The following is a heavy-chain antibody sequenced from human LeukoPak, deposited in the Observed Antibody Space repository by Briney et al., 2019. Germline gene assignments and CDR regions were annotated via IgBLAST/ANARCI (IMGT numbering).Heavy chain of an antibody. CDR1: GFTFNNYA. V-gene: IGHV3-23*01. CDR3: ARDECGGDCYPNDAFDI. Sequence: GGSLRLSCAASGFTFNNYAMTWVRQAPGKGLEWVSVVSGSGDNTNYADSVKGRFTISRDNSKNTLFLQMNSLRTEDTAVYYCARDECGGDCYPNDAFDIWGQGTMVTVSS. J-gene: IGHJ3*02. D-gene: IGHD2-21*02. CDR2: VSGSGDNT.